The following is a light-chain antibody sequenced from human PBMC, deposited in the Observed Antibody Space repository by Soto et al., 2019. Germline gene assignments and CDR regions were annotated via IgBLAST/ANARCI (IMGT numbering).Light chain of an antibody. V-gene: IGKV1-5*03. J-gene: IGKJ4*01. CDR2: RAS. CDR1: QRISTW. CDR3: EQYAAYPLT. Sequence: DLQMTQSPSTLSASVGDRVTITCRASQRISTWLAWYQQKPGKAPNLLMYRASILRTGVPSRFSGSGSGTEFTLIISSLQPDDFATYYCEQYAAYPLTFGGGTKVEI.